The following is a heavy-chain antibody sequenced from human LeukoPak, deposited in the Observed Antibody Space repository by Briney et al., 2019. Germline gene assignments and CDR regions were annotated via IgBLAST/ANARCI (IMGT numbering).Heavy chain of an antibody. CDR3: ARWYKYSSSWSPVNWFDH. J-gene: IGHJ5*02. CDR1: GGSISSYY. D-gene: IGHD6-6*01. V-gene: IGHV4-59*01. CDR2: IYYSGST. Sequence: PSGTLSLTCTVSGGSISSYYWSWIRQPPGKGLEWIGYIYYSGSTNYNPSLKSRVTISVDTSKNQFSLKLSSVTAADTAVYYCARWYKYSSSWSPVNWFDHWGQGTLVTVSS.